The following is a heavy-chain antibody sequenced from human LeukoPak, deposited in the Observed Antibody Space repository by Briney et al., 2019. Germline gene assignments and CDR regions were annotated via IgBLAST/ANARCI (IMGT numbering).Heavy chain of an antibody. V-gene: IGHV4-39*01. D-gene: IGHD3-10*01. CDR2: VYYSGST. CDR3: ASNYYGSGSLDY. Sequence: SETLSLTCTVSGGSISSSSYYWGWIRQPPGKGLEWIGNVYYSGSTYYNPSLKSRVTVSVDTSKNQFSLKLSSVTAADTAVYYCASNYYGSGSLDYWGQGNLVTVSS. J-gene: IGHJ4*02. CDR1: GGSISSSSYY.